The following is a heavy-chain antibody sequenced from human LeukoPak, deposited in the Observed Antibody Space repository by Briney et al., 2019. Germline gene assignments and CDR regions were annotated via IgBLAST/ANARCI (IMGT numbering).Heavy chain of an antibody. D-gene: IGHD6-13*01. Sequence: PGGSLRLSCAASGFTFSSYAMHWVRQAPGKGLEWVAVISYDGSNKYYADSVKGRFTISRDNSKNTLYLQMNSLRAEDTAVYYCARSVQQPAYYFDYWGQGTLVTVSS. CDR1: GFTFSSYA. J-gene: IGHJ4*02. CDR2: ISYDGSNK. V-gene: IGHV3-30-3*01. CDR3: ARSVQQPAYYFDY.